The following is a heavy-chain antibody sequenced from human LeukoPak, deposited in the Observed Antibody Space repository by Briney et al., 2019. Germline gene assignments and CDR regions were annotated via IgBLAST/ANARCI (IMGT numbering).Heavy chain of an antibody. J-gene: IGHJ4*02. CDR3: ARELGYYLDY. CDR1: GFTFSSYS. V-gene: IGHV3-48*02. Sequence: GGSLRLSCAASGFTFSSYSMNWVRQAPGKGLEYISYISSRSSTIYYADSVKGRFTISRDNAKNSLYLQMNSLRDEDTAVYYCARELGYYLDYWGQGTLVTVSS. CDR2: ISSRSSTI.